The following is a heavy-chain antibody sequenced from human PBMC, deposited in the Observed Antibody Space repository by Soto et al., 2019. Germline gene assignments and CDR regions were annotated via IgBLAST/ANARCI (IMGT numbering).Heavy chain of an antibody. CDR1: GFTFSSYA. Sequence: PGGSLRLSCAASGFTFSSYAMSWVRQAPGKGLEWVSTISGSGGTTYYADSVKGRFTISRDNSKNTLYLQMNSLRAKDTAIYYCAKNKETGTTGGLGYWGQGTLVTVSS. V-gene: IGHV3-23*01. J-gene: IGHJ4*02. CDR2: ISGSGGTT. CDR3: AKNKETGTTGGLGY. D-gene: IGHD1-1*01.